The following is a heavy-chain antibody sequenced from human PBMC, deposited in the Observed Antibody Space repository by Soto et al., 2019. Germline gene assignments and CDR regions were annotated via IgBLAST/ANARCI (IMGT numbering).Heavy chain of an antibody. D-gene: IGHD4-17*01. CDR1: GFSLTNARMG. V-gene: IGHV2-26*01. CDR3: ARIRYGDCVHWNFDL. CDR2: IFSNDEK. Sequence: QVTLKESGPVLVKPTETLTLTCTVSGFSLTNARMGVSWIRQPPGKALEWLTHIFSNDEKSYSTSLKNRLTISKDTSKSQVVLIMTNMDPVDTATYYCARIRYGDCVHWNFDLWGRGTLVAVSS. J-gene: IGHJ2*01.